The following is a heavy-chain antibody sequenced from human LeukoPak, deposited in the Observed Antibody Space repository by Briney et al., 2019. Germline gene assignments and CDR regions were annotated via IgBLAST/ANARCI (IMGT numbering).Heavy chain of an antibody. CDR1: RYSFTRNY. CDR3: ARDQEAFDY. Sequence: GASVKVSCKASRYSFTRNYIHWVRQAPGQGLEWMGMIYPRDGSTSYAQKFQGRVTVTRDTSTSTVHMELSGLRSEDTAVYYCARDQEAFDYWGQGTLVTVSS. V-gene: IGHV1-46*01. J-gene: IGHJ4*02. CDR2: IYPRDGST.